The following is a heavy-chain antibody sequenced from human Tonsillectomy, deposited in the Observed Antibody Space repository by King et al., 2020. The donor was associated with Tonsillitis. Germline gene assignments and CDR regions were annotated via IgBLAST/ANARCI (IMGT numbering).Heavy chain of an antibody. D-gene: IGHD6-19*01. V-gene: IGHV4-4*07. J-gene: IGHJ3*02. CDR2: IYTSGST. CDR3: ARESKRGSGWFNNAFDI. CDR1: GGSISSYY. Sequence: QLQESGPGLVKPSETLSLTCTVSGGSISSYYWSWIRPPAGKGLEWIGRIYTSGSTNYNPSLKSRVTMSVDTAKNQFSLKLSSVTAADTAVYYCARESKRGSGWFNNAFDIWGQGTMVTVSS.